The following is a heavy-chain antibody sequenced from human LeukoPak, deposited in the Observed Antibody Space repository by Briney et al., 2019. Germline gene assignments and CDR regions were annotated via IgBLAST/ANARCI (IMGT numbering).Heavy chain of an antibody. D-gene: IGHD3-9*01. CDR2: IIPIFGTA. V-gene: IGHV1-69*05. CDR1: GGTFSSYA. Sequence: SVKVSCKASGGTFSSYAISWVRQAPGQGLEWMGGIIPIFGTANYAQKFQGRVTITTDESTSTAYMELSSLRSEDTAVYYCARTKDILTGYSMYYYYYMDVWGKGTTVTVSS. J-gene: IGHJ6*03. CDR3: ARTKDILTGYSMYYYYYMDV.